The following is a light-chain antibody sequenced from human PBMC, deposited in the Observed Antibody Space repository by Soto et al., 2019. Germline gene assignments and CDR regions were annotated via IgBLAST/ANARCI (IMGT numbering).Light chain of an antibody. CDR1: QSISSSY. CDR2: GAS. Sequence: EIVLTQSPGTLSLSPGERATLSCRASQSISSSYLAWHQQRPGQAPRLLIYGASSRATGIPDRFSGSGSGTDFTLTISRLEPEDFAVYYCQQYDNSPPNTFGQGTKREIK. V-gene: IGKV3-20*01. CDR3: QQYDNSPPNT. J-gene: IGKJ2*01.